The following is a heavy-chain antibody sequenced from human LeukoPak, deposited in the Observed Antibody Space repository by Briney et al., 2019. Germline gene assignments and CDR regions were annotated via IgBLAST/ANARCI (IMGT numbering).Heavy chain of an antibody. CDR3: ARDLRDFWSGYYGFDY. V-gene: IGHV4-59*12. J-gene: IGHJ4*02. CDR1: GGSISSSY. D-gene: IGHD3-3*01. CDR2: IYYDGSI. Sequence: SETLSLTCTVSGGSISSSYWSWIRQPPGKGLEWIGYIYYDGSINYNPSLKSRLTISLDTSKNQFSLKVSSVTAADTAVYYCARDLRDFWSGYYGFDYWGQGTLVTVSS.